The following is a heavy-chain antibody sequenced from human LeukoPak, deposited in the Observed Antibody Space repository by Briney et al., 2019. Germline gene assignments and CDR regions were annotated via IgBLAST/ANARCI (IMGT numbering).Heavy chain of an antibody. V-gene: IGHV1-69*13. CDR3: ARAQYSSSWYWGYYYYYGRDV. CDR1: GGTFSSYA. Sequence: ASVKVSCKASGGTFSSYAISWVRQAPGQGLEWMGGIIPIFGTTNYAQKFQGRVTITADESTSTAYMELSSLRSEDTAVYYCARAQYSSSWYWGYYYYYGRDVWGQGTTVTVSS. CDR2: IIPIFGTT. D-gene: IGHD6-13*01. J-gene: IGHJ6*02.